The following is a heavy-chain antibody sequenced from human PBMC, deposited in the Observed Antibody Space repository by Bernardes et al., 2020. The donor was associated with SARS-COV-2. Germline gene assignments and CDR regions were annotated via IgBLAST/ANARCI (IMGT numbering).Heavy chain of an antibody. CDR3: ARHGLYGCSSSGCYTSYFYYGTDV. Sequence: GESRKISCTGSGYNFAKYWIGWVRQMPGKGLEWMGIIYPDDSATTYSPSFQGQVTMSVDKSISTAYLQWSSLKASDTAMYYCARHGLYGCSSSGCYTSYFYYGTDVWGQGTSVTVSS. J-gene: IGHJ6*02. CDR2: IYPDDSAT. D-gene: IGHD2-2*02. V-gene: IGHV5-51*01. CDR1: GYNFAKYW.